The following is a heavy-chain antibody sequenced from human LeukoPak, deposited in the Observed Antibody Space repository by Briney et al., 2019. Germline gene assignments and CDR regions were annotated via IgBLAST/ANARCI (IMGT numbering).Heavy chain of an antibody. V-gene: IGHV1-2*02. CDR1: GYTFTGYY. J-gene: IGHJ4*02. D-gene: IGHD2-2*01. CDR3: ANHRIPAAAWGYFDY. Sequence: ASVKVSCKASGYTFTGYYMHWVRQAPGQGLEWMGWINPNSGGTNYAQKFQGRVTMTRDTSISTAYMELSRLRSDDTAVYYCANHRIPAAAWGYFDYWGQGTLVTVSS. CDR2: INPNSGGT.